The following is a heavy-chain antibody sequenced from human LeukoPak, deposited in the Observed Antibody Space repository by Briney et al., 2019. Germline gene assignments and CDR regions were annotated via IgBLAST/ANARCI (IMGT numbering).Heavy chain of an antibody. Sequence: PGGSLRLSCSASGFIFSSYAMHWVRQAPGKGLEYVSAISSSGGSSYYADSVKGRFTISRDNSMNTLYLQMSSLRAEDTAVYYCARAPSGWSDYWYFDLWGRGTLVTVSS. CDR3: ARAPSGWSDYWYFDL. V-gene: IGHV3-64D*06. D-gene: IGHD6-19*01. CDR2: ISSSGGSS. CDR1: GFIFSSYA. J-gene: IGHJ2*01.